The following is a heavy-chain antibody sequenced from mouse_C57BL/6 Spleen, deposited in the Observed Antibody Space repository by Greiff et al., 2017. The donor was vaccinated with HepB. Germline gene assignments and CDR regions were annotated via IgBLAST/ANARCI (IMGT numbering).Heavy chain of an antibody. CDR3: AKFITTVVRAMDY. CDR2: IFPGSGST. D-gene: IGHD1-1*01. Sequence: QVQLQQSGPELVKPGASVKISCKASGYTFTDHYINWVKQRPGQGLEWIGWIFPGSGSTYYNEKFKGKATLTVDKSSSTAYMLLSSLTSEDSAVYFCAKFITTVVRAMDYWGQGTSVTVSS. CDR1: GYTFTDHY. V-gene: IGHV1-75*01. J-gene: IGHJ4*01.